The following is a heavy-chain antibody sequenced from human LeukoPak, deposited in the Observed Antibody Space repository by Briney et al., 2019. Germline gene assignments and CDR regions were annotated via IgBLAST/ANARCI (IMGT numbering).Heavy chain of an antibody. J-gene: IGHJ4*02. D-gene: IGHD3-22*01. CDR1: GFTFSSYG. V-gene: IGHV3-23*01. CDR2: ISGSGGST. CDR3: AKATRYYYDSRSYFDY. Sequence: GDSLRLSCAASGFTFSSYGMSWVRQAPGKGLEWVSAISGSGGSTYYADSVKGRFTISRDNSKNTLYLQMNSLRAEDTAVYYCAKATRYYYDSRSYFDYWGQGTLVTVSS.